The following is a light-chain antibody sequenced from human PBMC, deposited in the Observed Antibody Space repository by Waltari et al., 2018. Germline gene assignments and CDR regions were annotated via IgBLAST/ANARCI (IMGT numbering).Light chain of an antibody. J-gene: IGKJ4*01. Sequence: DIQMTQSPSTLSASVGDRVTITCRASQSIGNWLAWYQQKPGKAPKPLIYKASTLESGVPSRFSGSGSGTEFTLTISSLQPDDFATYYCQQYNSYSLLTFGGGTKVEIK. CDR3: QQYNSYSLLT. V-gene: IGKV1-5*03. CDR2: KAS. CDR1: QSIGNW.